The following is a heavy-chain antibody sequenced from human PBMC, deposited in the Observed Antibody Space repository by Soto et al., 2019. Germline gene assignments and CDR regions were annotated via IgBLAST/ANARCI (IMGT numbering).Heavy chain of an antibody. Sequence: PGGSLRLSCAASGLPFKNYAMSWVRQAPGKGLHWVSGISVSGDNTYYADSVKGRFTISRDNSKNTLYLQMNNLRAEDTAVYYCADGGEWSFNFVYWGQGTLVTVSS. CDR2: ISVSGDNT. CDR3: ADGGEWSFNFVY. D-gene: IGHD3-3*01. J-gene: IGHJ4*02. CDR1: GLPFKNYA. V-gene: IGHV3-23*01.